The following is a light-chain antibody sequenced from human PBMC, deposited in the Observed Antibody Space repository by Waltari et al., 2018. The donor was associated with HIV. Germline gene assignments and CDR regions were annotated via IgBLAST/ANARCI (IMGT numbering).Light chain of an antibody. J-gene: IGKJ5*01. Sequence: EIVLIQSPGTLSVSPGERATLSCRASQSVNSKLAWYQQKPGQAPSLLILDVSTRATGIPARFTGSGSGTEFTLTISGLQSEDFAVYYCQQYYKWPLTFGQGTRLEIK. V-gene: IGKV3D-15*01. CDR2: DVS. CDR1: QSVNSK. CDR3: QQYYKWPLT.